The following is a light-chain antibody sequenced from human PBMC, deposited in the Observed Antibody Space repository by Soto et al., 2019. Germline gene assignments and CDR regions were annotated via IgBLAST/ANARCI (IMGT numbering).Light chain of an antibody. CDR2: GAA. J-gene: IGKJ1*01. CDR1: HSVSSSY. CDR3: QQYGSSPGT. V-gene: IGKV3-20*01. Sequence: IVLTNSTWRKCLSTGDRATLSCRGRHSVSSSYLAWYQQKPRQGPRLLIYGAADRATDIPCRVSGSGCVTDFTLTNSRLEPEEFAGYYCQQYGSSPGTYGQGTKVDI.